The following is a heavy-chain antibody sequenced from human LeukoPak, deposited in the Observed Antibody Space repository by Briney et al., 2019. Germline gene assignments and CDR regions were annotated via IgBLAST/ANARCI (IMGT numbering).Heavy chain of an antibody. V-gene: IGHV3-48*04. CDR1: GFTFRSYS. Sequence: GGSLRLSCAASGFTFRSYSMNWVRQAPGQGLEWVAYINSANTIHYADSVRGRFTISRDNAGNSLGLEMNSLRVEDTAVYYCTSSWPLDYWGQGTLVTVSS. CDR3: TSSWPLDY. CDR2: INSANTI. J-gene: IGHJ4*02.